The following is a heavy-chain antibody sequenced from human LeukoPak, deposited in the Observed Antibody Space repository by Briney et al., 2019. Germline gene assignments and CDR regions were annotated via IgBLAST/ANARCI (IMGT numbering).Heavy chain of an antibody. CDR2: ITRDGSNI. Sequence: GGSPRLSCAPSGFTLSTYWTHCVRHAPGKGLVWVSRITRDGSNIGYADSVKGRFTISRDDAKNTLYLQMISLRVEDTAVYYCASEQQLGGFDYWGQGSLVTVSS. CDR3: ASEQQLGGFDY. D-gene: IGHD6-13*01. J-gene: IGHJ4*02. V-gene: IGHV3-74*01. CDR1: GFTLSTYW.